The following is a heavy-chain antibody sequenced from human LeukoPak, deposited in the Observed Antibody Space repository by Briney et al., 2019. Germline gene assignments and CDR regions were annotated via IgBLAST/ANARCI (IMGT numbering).Heavy chain of an antibody. Sequence: KASETLSLTCTVSGGSISSDFWSWIRQPAGKGLEWIGRIYTSGNTNYNPTLQSRVTMSIDTSKNQFSLNVTSVTAADTAVYYCAREAGSERYFDSWGQGTLVTVSS. CDR2: IYTSGNT. V-gene: IGHV4-4*07. J-gene: IGHJ4*02. CDR3: AREAGSERYFDS. CDR1: GGSISSDF.